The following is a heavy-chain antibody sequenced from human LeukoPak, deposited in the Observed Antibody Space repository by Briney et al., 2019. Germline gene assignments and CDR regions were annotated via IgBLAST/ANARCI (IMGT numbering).Heavy chain of an antibody. CDR1: GFTFSDTW. V-gene: IGHV3-74*01. Sequence: GGSLRLSCAASGFTFSDTWMHWVRQAPGEGLVWVSRIRSDGSDTRYAESVKGRFTISRDNAKNALYLQMNSLRAEDTAMYYCARLSAMLRGPEPIYYFDYWGQGTLVTVSS. CDR3: ARLSAMLRGPEPIYYFDY. J-gene: IGHJ4*01. CDR2: IRSDGSDT. D-gene: IGHD3-10*01.